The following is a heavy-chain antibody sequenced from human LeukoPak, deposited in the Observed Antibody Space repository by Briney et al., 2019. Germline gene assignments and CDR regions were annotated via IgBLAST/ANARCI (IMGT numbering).Heavy chain of an antibody. J-gene: IGHJ6*02. V-gene: IGHV3-11*01. CDR2: ISSSGNTI. CDR3: ARDLRLQDYYYYYGMDV. Sequence: GSLRLSCAASGFAFSDYYMSWIRQAPGKGLEWVSYISSSGNTIYYADSVKGRFTISRDNAKNSLYLQMNSLRAEDTAVYYCARDLRLQDYYYYYGMDVWGQGTTVTVSS. CDR1: GFAFSDYY.